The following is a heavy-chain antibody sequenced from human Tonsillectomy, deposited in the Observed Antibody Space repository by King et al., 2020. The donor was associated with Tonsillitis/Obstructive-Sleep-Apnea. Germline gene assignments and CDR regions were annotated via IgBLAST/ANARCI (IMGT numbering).Heavy chain of an antibody. Sequence: QLQESGPGLVKPSETLSLTCTVSGGSISSYYWSWIRQPSGKGLEWIGYIYYSGSTNYNPSLQSRVTISVDTSKNQFSLKLSSVTAADTAVYYCARAYSSSSLGRFDYWGQGTLVTVSS. J-gene: IGHJ4*02. CDR1: GGSISSYY. CDR2: IYYSGST. D-gene: IGHD6-6*01. CDR3: ARAYSSSSLGRFDY. V-gene: IGHV4-59*01.